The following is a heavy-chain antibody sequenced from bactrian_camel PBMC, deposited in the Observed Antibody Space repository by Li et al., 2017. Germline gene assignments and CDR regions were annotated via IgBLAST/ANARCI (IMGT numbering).Heavy chain of an antibody. Sequence: HVQLVESGGGSALAGGSVRLSCAASGYTFNTYSWFRQAPGQEREGVAATDTGDGSTYYLNSVEGRFTISHDNAKNTLYLQMNSLKPEDSATYYCAAGQGVGWCLDVIRVGAEPDFDYWGHGTQVTVS. V-gene: IGHV3S1*01. CDR3: AAGQGVGWCLDVIRVGAEPDFDY. CDR1: GYTFNTYS. D-gene: IGHD5*01. J-gene: IGHJ6*01. CDR2: TDTGDGST.